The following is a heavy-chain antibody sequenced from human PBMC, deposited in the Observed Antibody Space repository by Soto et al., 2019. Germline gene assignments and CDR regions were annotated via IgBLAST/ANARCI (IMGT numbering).Heavy chain of an antibody. D-gene: IGHD1-26*01. V-gene: IGHV4-34*01. J-gene: IGHJ3*02. CDR3: ARDPVGATGAFDI. CDR1: GGSFSGYY. CDR2: VNHSGST. Sequence: SETLSLTCAVYGGSFSGYYWSWIRQPPGKGLELIGEVNHSGSTTYNPSLKSRVTISVDTSKNEFSLKLSSVTAAATAVYYCARDPVGATGAFDIWGQGTMVTVSS.